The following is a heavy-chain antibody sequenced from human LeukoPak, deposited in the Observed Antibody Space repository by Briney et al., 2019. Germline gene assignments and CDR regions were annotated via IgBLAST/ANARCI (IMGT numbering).Heavy chain of an antibody. V-gene: IGHV3-30*03. CDR3: APIGRGSYAFDY. J-gene: IGHJ4*02. CDR1: GFTFSSYG. CDR2: ISYDGSNK. Sequence: GSLRLSCAASGFTFSSYGMHWVRQAPGKGLEWVAVISYDGSNKYYADSVKGRFTISRDNSKNTLYLQMNSLRAEDTAVYYCAPIGRGSYAFDYWGQGTLVTVSS. D-gene: IGHD1-26*01.